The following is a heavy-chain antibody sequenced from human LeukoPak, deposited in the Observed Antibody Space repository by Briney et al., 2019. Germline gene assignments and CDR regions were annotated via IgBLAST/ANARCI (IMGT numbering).Heavy chain of an antibody. D-gene: IGHD2-2*01. CDR1: GYTFTSYD. V-gene: IGHV1-8*01. CDR3: ARGGCSSTSCLYYYYYMDV. J-gene: IGHJ6*03. CDR2: MNPNSGNT. Sequence: GASAKVSCKASGYTFTSYDINWVRQATRQGLEWMGWMNPNSGNTGYAQKFQGRVTMTRNTSISTAYMELSSLRSEDTAVYYCARGGCSSTSCLYYYYYMDVWGKGTTVTVSS.